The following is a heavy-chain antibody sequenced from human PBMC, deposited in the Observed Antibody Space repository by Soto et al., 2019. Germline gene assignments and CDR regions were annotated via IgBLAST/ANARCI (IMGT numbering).Heavy chain of an antibody. V-gene: IGHV3-33*01. Sequence: GGSLRLSCAASGFTFSSYGMHWVRQAPGKGLEWVAVIWYDGSNKYYEDSVKGRFTISRDNSKNTLYLQMNILRAEDTVVYYCARDFGILGSLLDYWGQGTLVTVSS. CDR3: ARDFGILGSLLDY. J-gene: IGHJ4*02. CDR1: GFTFSSYG. CDR2: IWYDGSNK. D-gene: IGHD2-15*01.